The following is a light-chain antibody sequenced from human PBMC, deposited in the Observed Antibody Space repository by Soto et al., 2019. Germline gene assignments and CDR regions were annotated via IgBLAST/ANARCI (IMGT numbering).Light chain of an antibody. V-gene: IGKV3-20*01. CDR3: QQYGSSPWT. CDR2: GAS. J-gene: IGKJ1*01. Sequence: DIVLTQSPGTLSLSPGERATLSCRASQRVSSSYLAWYQQQPGQAPRLLICGASSRATGIPDRFSGSGSGTDFTLTISRLEPEDFAVYYCQQYGSSPWTFGQGTKVDIK. CDR1: QRVSSSY.